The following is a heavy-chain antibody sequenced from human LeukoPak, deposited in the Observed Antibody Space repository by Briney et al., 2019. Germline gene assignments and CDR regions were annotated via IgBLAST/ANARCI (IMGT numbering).Heavy chain of an antibody. V-gene: IGHV1-8*01. Sequence: ASVKVSCKASGYTFTSYDINWVRQATGQGLEWMGWMNPNSGNTGYAQKFQGRVTMTRNTSISTAYMELSSLRSEDTAVYYCARGGSSWYFSDYWGQGTLVTVSS. CDR3: ARGGSSWYFSDY. CDR1: GYTFTSYD. D-gene: IGHD6-13*01. CDR2: MNPNSGNT. J-gene: IGHJ4*02.